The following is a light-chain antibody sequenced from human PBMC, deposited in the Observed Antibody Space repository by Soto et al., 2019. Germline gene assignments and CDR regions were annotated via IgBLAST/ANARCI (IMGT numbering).Light chain of an antibody. Sequence: EIVLTQSPGTLSLSPGERATLSCRASQSVSSSYLAWYQQKLGQAPRLLIYGASNRATGIPDRFSGSGSGTDFTLTISRLEPEDLAVYYCQQYSSSVWTFGQGTKVEIK. V-gene: IGKV3-20*01. CDR1: QSVSSSY. CDR3: QQYSSSVWT. J-gene: IGKJ1*01. CDR2: GAS.